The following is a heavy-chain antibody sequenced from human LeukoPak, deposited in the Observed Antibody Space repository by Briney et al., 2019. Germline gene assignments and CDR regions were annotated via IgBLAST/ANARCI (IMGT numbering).Heavy chain of an antibody. CDR2: IDSSGNT. CDR1: GGSISSGSYF. D-gene: IGHD3-22*01. CDR3: ARASPHYYDSSGYHNWFDP. Sequence: SETLSLTCTVSGGSISSGSYFWSWIRQSAGRGLEWIGRIDSSGNTNYNPSLKSRVIMSLDTSKNQFSLKLSSVTAADTAVYYCARASPHYYDSSGYHNWFDPWGQGTLVTVSS. V-gene: IGHV4-61*02. J-gene: IGHJ5*02.